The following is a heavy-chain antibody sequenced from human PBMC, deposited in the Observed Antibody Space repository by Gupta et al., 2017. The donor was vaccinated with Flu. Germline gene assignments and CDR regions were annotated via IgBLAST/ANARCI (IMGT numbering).Heavy chain of an antibody. V-gene: IGHV4-31*03. CDR2: IYYSGST. CDR1: GGSISRGGYY. Sequence: QVQLQESGPGLVKPSQTLSLTCTVSGGSISRGGYYWSWIRQPPGKGLEWIGYIYYSGSTYYNPSLKSRVTISVDTSKNQFSLKLSSVTAADTAVYYCARERAYCGGDCYSGYGMDVWGQGTTVTVSS. CDR3: ARERAYCGGDCYSGYGMDV. J-gene: IGHJ6*02. D-gene: IGHD2-21*02.